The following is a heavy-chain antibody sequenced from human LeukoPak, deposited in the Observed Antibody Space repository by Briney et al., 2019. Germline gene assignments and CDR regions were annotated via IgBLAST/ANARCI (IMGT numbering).Heavy chain of an antibody. J-gene: IGHJ4*02. Sequence: PGRSLRLSCAASGFTFSSYAMHWVRQAPGKGLEWVAVISYDGSNKYYADSVKGRFTISRDNSKNTPYLQMNSLRAEDTAVYYCARPRPKVPAAIPFDYWGQGTLVTVSS. D-gene: IGHD2-2*02. CDR3: ARPRPKVPAAIPFDY. CDR1: GFTFSSYA. CDR2: ISYDGSNK. V-gene: IGHV3-30-3*01.